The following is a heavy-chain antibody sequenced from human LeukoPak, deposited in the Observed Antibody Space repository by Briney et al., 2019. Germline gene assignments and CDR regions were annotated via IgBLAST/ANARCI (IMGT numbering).Heavy chain of an antibody. D-gene: IGHD6-13*01. CDR1: GYMFTDYF. Sequence: ASVKVSCKASGYMFTDYFMHWVRQAPGQGPEWMGWFNPKSGDKKYAQQFQGRVTMTRDTSINTAYMEMSGLTSDDTAVYYCARAQLLTAPAGTFADNWGQGTLVTVSS. CDR3: ARAQLLTAPAGTFADN. V-gene: IGHV1-2*02. J-gene: IGHJ4*02. CDR2: FNPKSGDK.